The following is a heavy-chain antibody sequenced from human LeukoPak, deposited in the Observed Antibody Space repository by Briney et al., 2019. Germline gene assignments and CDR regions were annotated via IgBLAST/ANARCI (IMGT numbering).Heavy chain of an antibody. CDR1: GYTFTGYY. CDR3: ARGGLSYVAARPYWFDP. J-gene: IGHJ5*02. CDR2: INPNSGDT. Sequence: ASVKVSCKASGYTFTGYYMHWVRQAPGQGLEWMGWINPNSGDTNYAQKFQGRVTMTRDTSISTAYMELSRLRSDDTAVYYCARGGLSYVAARPYWFDPWGQGTLVTVSS. V-gene: IGHV1-2*02. D-gene: IGHD6-6*01.